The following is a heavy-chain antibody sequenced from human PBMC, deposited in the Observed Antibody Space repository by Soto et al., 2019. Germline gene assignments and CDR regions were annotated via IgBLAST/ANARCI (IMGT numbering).Heavy chain of an antibody. CDR3: AKAFSGWYGYIMDV. J-gene: IGHJ6*02. V-gene: IGHV3-23*01. CDR2: ISPTSGST. Sequence: PGGSLRLSGAGSGFTFSSYAMNWVRQAPGKGLEWVSSISPTSGSTYYAVSVKGRLTISRDNSKITLYVEMNSLRAEDTAIYFCAKAFSGWYGYIMDVWGQGTTVTVSS. CDR1: GFTFSSYA. D-gene: IGHD6-19*01.